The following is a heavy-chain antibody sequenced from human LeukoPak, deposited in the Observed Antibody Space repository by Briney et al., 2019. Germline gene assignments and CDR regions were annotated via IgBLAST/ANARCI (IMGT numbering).Heavy chain of an antibody. J-gene: IGHJ5*02. V-gene: IGHV4-34*01. CDR1: GGSFSGYY. CDR2: INHSGST. CDR3: ARVKAAAGYGWFDP. D-gene: IGHD6-13*01. Sequence: ASETLSLTCAVYGGSFSGYYWSWIRQPPGKGLEWIGEINHSGSTNYNPSLKSRVTISVDTSKNQFSLKLSSVTAADTAVYYCARVKAAAGYGWFDPWGQGTLVTVSS.